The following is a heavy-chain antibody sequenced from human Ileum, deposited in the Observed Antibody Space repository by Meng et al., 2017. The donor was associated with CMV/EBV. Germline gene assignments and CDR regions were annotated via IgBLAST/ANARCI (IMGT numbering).Heavy chain of an antibody. Sequence: QLALQEAGPGLMKPSETLSLTCTVSGGSISSPTFSWDRIRQAPGKGLEWIGTFYYSGRSTYNPSFESRVSISVDTSKNQFSLKLISVTAADTAVYFCARATYNYGSGPYPWFDLWGQGTLVTVSS. CDR1: GGSISSPTFS. D-gene: IGHD3-10*01. J-gene: IGHJ5*02. CDR2: FYYSGRS. V-gene: IGHV4-39*07. CDR3: ARATYNYGSGPYPWFDL.